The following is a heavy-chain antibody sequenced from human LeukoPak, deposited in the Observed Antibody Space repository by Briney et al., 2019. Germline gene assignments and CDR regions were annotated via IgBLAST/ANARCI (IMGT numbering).Heavy chain of an antibody. CDR3: ARSPYPGLRRRYFDY. J-gene: IGHJ4*02. CDR1: GGSFSGYY. CDR2: LNHNGST. D-gene: IGHD5-12*01. V-gene: IGHV4-34*01. Sequence: PAETLSLTCAVYGGSFSGYYLSWIRQPPGKGLEWIGELNHNGSTNYNPSLKSRVTISVDTSKNQFSLKLSSVTAADTAVYYCARSPYPGLRRRYFDYWGQGTLVTVSS.